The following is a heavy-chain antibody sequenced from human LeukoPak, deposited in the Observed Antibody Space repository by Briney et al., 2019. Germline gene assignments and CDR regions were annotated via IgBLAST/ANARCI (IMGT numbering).Heavy chain of an antibody. Sequence: PSETLSLTCTVSGGSISNDNYYWSWIRQPAGRGLEWIGRIYSSGTTNYNPSLKSRVIISVNTPKNQFSLTVASVTAADTAVYYCARGRGTTVTTYYFKNWGQGTRVIVSS. CDR2: IYSSGTT. J-gene: IGHJ4*02. CDR1: GGSISNDNYY. D-gene: IGHD4-17*01. V-gene: IGHV4-61*02. CDR3: ARGRGTTVTTYYFKN.